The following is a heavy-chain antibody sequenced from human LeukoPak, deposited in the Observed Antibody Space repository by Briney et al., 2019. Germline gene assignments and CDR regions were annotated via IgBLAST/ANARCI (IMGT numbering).Heavy chain of an antibody. J-gene: IGHJ4*02. CDR3: ARDLVFSSGWYDY. V-gene: IGHV1-18*01. CDR1: GYTFTSDG. D-gene: IGHD6-19*01. CDR2: ISAYNGNT. Sequence: GASVTVSCKASGYTFTSDGTSGGGQPPEQGLGWMGWISAYNGNTNYAQKLQGRVTMTTDTSTSTAYMELRSLRSDDTAVYYCARDLVFSSGWYDYWGQGTLVTVSS.